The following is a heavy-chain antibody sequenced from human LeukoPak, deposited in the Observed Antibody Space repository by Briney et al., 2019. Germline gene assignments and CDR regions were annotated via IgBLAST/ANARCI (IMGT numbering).Heavy chain of an antibody. J-gene: IGHJ5*02. CDR3: ARHYGSGSYYDNWFDP. CDR2: IYYTGST. CDR1: GGSISNYY. Sequence: SETLSLTCTVSGGSISNYYWNWIRQPPGKGLEWIGYIYYTGSTDYNPSLRSRVTISIDTSKNQFSLKLSSVTAADTAVYYCARHYGSGSYYDNWFDPWGQGTLVTVSS. D-gene: IGHD3-10*01. V-gene: IGHV4-59*01.